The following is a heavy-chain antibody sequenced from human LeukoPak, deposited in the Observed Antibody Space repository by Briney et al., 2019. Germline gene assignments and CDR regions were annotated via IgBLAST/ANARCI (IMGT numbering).Heavy chain of an antibody. Sequence: GGSLRLSCAASGFTFSDYYMSWIRQAPGKGLEWVSYISSSGSTIYYADSVKGRFTISRDNAKNSLYLQMNSLRAEDTAVYYCARDFAVYDSSGLAENPWGQGTLVTVSS. D-gene: IGHD3-22*01. J-gene: IGHJ5*02. CDR2: ISSSGSTI. CDR1: GFTFSDYY. V-gene: IGHV3-11*01. CDR3: ARDFAVYDSSGLAENP.